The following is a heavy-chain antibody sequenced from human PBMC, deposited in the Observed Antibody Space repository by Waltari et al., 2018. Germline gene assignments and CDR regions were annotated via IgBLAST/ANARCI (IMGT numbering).Heavy chain of an antibody. V-gene: IGHV3-7*01. J-gene: IGHJ4*02. D-gene: IGHD2-15*01. CDR3: ARLHSANY. CDR2: INADGSEK. Sequence: EVQVVESGGDLAQPGGSLRLSCPASGFTFSSYRMTWVRQATGKGLEWVANINADGSEKEYVDSVKGRFTISRDNAKNSLYLQMNSLRVEDTAVYYCARLHSANYWGQGTLVTVSS. CDR1: GFTFSSYR.